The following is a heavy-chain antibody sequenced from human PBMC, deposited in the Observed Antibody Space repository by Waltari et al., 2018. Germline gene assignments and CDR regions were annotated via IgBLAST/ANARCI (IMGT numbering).Heavy chain of an antibody. J-gene: IGHJ3*02. Sequence: QVQLQESGPGLVKPSETLSLTCTVSGGSISSHYWSWIRQPPGKGLEWIGYIYYSGSTNYNPSLKSRVTISVDTSKNQFSLKLSSVTAADTAVYYCAIGYSSGWYYAFDIWGQGTMVTVSS. D-gene: IGHD6-19*01. V-gene: IGHV4-59*11. CDR1: GGSISSHY. CDR3: AIGYSSGWYYAFDI. CDR2: IYYSGST.